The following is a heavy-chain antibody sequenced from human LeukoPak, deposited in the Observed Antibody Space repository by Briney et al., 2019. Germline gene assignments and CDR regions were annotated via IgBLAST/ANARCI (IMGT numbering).Heavy chain of an antibody. CDR2: ISGRGGDT. J-gene: IGHJ4*02. CDR3: AKEARDILTHYYWGSQFDY. CDR1: GFTFGNYA. D-gene: IGHD3-9*01. V-gene: IGHV3-23*01. Sequence: GGSLRLSCVGSGFTFGNYAMNWVRQAPGKGLEWVAAISGRGGDTFYADSVKGRFTFSRDDSKNTMFLQMNSLRAEDTALYYCAKEARDILTHYYWGSQFDYWGQGTLVIVSS.